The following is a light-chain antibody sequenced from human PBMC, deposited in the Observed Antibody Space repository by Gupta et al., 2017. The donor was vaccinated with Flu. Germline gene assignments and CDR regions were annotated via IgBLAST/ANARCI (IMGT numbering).Light chain of an antibody. Sequence: IVLTQSPGILALSPGERATLSCRASQSVTNTYLAWYQQKPGQAPRLLIYDSSSRATGIPDRFSGSGSGTDFTLTISRLEPEDFAVYYCQQYGSSPLTFGGGTKVEIK. V-gene: IGKV3-20*01. CDR1: QSVTNTY. CDR3: QQYGSSPLT. CDR2: DSS. J-gene: IGKJ4*01.